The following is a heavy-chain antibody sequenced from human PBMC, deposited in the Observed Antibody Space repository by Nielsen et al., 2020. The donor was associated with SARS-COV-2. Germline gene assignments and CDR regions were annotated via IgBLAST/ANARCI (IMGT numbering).Heavy chain of an antibody. J-gene: IGHJ6*01. CDR2: ISWNSGSI. Sequence: SLKISYAASGFTFDDYAMHWVRQAPGKGLEWVSGISWNSGSIGYADSVKGRFTISRDNAKNSLYLQMNSLHQGPIGLPPGTLLQEHLWG. CDR1: GFTFDDYA. V-gene: IGHV3-9*01. CDR3: TLLQEHL.